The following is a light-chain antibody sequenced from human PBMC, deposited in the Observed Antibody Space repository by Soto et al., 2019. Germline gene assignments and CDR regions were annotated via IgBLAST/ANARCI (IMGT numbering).Light chain of an antibody. CDR2: EVS. CDR3: SSYSSSSTRL. V-gene: IGLV2-14*01. J-gene: IGLJ2*01. CDR1: SSDVGGYNY. Sequence: QPASVSGSPGQSITISCTGTSSDVGGYNYVSWYQQHPGKAPKLMIYEVSNRPSGVSNRFSGSKSGNTASLTISGLQAEDEADYYCSSYSSSSTRLFGGGTQLTVL.